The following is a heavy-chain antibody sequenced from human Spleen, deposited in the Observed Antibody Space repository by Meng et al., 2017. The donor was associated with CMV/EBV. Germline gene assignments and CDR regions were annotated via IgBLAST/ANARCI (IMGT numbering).Heavy chain of an antibody. V-gene: IGHV3-23*03. CDR3: AKGGGYTPYCYFDV. CDR2: IYGGGTNT. Sequence: ASGFPFTSFPMGWVRQAPGKGLEWVSVIYGGGTNTYYGDSVKGRFTISRDNSKNTLYLQMNSLRAEDTAVYYCAKGGGYTPYCYFDVWGRGTLVTVSS. CDR1: GFPFTSFP. D-gene: IGHD6-13*01. J-gene: IGHJ2*01.